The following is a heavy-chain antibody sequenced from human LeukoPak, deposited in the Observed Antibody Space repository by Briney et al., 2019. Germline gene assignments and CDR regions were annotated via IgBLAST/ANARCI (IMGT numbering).Heavy chain of an antibody. CDR2: IHPNSGGT. D-gene: IGHD6-19*01. V-gene: IGHV1-2*02. CDR3: ARDGIAVTGTAFDY. Sequence: ASVKVSCKASGYTFTDYYMHWVRQAPGQGLEWMGWIHPNSGGTKYAQKFQGRVTMTRDMSISTAYMELSSLISDDTAVYFCARDGIAVTGTAFDYWGQGTLVTVSS. J-gene: IGHJ4*02. CDR1: GYTFTDYY.